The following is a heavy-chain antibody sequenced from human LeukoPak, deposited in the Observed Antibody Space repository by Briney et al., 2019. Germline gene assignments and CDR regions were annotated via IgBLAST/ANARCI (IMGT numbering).Heavy chain of an antibody. CDR2: IKQDGSEK. J-gene: IGHJ4*02. CDR3: ARGHSTTQDTAFDY. V-gene: IGHV3-7*01. D-gene: IGHD5-18*01. CDR1: GFTFSSYW. Sequence: GGSLRLSCAASGFTFSSYWMSWVRQAPGKGLEWVANIKQDGSEKYYVDSVKGRFTISRDNAKNSLYLQMNSLRAEDTAVYYCARGHSTTQDTAFDYWGQGTLVTVSS.